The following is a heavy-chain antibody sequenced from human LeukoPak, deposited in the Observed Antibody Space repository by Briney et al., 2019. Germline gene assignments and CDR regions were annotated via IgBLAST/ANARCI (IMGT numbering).Heavy chain of an antibody. CDR3: AKEVGPAAPR. Sequence: GGSLRLSCAASGFTFSSYDMSWARHAPGKGLEWVSAISGSDGSTYYAHSVKGRFTISRDNSKNTLYLQMNSLRAEDTAVYYCAKEVGPAAPRWGQGTLVTVSS. D-gene: IGHD2-2*01. CDR1: GFTFSSYD. J-gene: IGHJ4*02. CDR2: ISGSDGST. V-gene: IGHV3-23*01.